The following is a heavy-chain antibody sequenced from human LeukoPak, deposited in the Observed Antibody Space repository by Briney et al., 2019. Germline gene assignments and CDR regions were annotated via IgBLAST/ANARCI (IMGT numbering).Heavy chain of an antibody. CDR2: ISYDGSNK. V-gene: IGHV3-30*04. J-gene: IGHJ6*02. D-gene: IGHD3-10*01. CDR3: ARGGTEIYYRYYGMDV. CDR1: GFTFNRYS. Sequence: PGGAPRLSWFASGFTFNRYSIHRVRQAPGQGLEGGGVISYDGSNKNHAGSVKGRVTISRDNSKNTLYLQINSLRVEDSAVYYCARGGTEIYYRYYGMDVWGQGTTVTVSS.